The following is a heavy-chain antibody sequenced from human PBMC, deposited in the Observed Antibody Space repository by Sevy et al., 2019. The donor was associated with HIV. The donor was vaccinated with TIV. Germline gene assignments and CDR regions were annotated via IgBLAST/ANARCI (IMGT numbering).Heavy chain of an antibody. Sequence: GGSLRLSCAASGFTVSSNYMSWVRQAPGKGLEWVSVIYSGGSTYYADSVKGRFTISRDNSKNTLYLQMNSLRAEDTAVYYCARVVFLGRASNRGTYNWFDPWGQGTLVTVS. J-gene: IGHJ5*02. CDR1: GFTVSSNY. CDR2: IYSGGST. CDR3: ARVVFLGRASNRGTYNWFDP. V-gene: IGHV3-53*01. D-gene: IGHD3-10*01.